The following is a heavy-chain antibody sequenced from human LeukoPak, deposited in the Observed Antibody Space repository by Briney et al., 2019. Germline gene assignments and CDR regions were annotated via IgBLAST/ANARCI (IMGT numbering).Heavy chain of an antibody. CDR3: AKDDRFWSGSVDY. J-gene: IGHJ4*02. CDR1: GFTFSHYS. Sequence: GGSLRLSCVASGFTFSHYSMNWVRQAPGKGLEWVSAVSGSGGSTYYADSVKGRFTISRDNSKNTLYLQMNSLRAEDTAVYYCAKDDRFWSGSVDYWGQGTLVTVSS. V-gene: IGHV3-23*01. D-gene: IGHD3-3*01. CDR2: VSGSGGST.